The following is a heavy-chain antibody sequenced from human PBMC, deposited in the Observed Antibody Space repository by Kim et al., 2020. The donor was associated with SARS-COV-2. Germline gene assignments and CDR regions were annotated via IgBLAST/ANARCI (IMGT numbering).Heavy chain of an antibody. CDR2: INHSGST. J-gene: IGHJ5*02. Sequence: SETLSLTCAVYGGSFSGYYWSWIRQPPGKGLEWIGEINHSGSTNYNPSLKSRVTISVDTSKNQFSLKLSSVTAADTAVYYCARGQDYYGSGRARGFDPWGQGTLVTVSS. CDR1: GGSFSGYY. CDR3: ARGQDYYGSGRARGFDP. V-gene: IGHV4-34*01. D-gene: IGHD3-10*01.